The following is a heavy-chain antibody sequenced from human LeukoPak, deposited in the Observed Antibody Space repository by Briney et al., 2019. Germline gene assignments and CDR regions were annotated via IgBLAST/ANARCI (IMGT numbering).Heavy chain of an antibody. CDR2: INAGNGNT. V-gene: IGHV1-3*01. Sequence: GASVKVSCKAFGYTFTSYSIHWVRQAPGQRLEWMGWINAGNGNTKYSQKFQGRVIITRDTSASTTYMELSSLRSEDTAVYYCARDPGMDTTMASLFDYWGQGTLVAVSS. CDR1: GYTFTSYS. D-gene: IGHD5-18*01. CDR3: ARDPGMDTTMASLFDY. J-gene: IGHJ4*02.